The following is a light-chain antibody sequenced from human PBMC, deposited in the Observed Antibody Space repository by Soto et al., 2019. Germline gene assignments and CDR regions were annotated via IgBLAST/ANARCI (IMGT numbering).Light chain of an antibody. J-gene: IGLJ1*01. CDR3: SSYAGSNNYV. CDR1: SSDVGGYNS. V-gene: IGLV2-8*02. CDR2: EVS. Sequence: QSALTQPPSASRSPGQSVTISCTGTSSDVGGYNSVSWYQHHPGKGPKLIIYEVSKRPSGVPDRFSGSKSANTASLTVSGLQAEDEADYYCSSYAGSNNYVFGTGTKLTVL.